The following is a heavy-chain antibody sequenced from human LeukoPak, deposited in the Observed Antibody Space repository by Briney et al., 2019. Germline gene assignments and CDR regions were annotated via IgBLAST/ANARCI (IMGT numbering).Heavy chain of an antibody. J-gene: IGHJ4*02. CDR3: ARGSSGPDY. D-gene: IGHD6-19*01. V-gene: IGHV3-53*01. CDR2: IYTGGTT. CDR1: GFTFTSNY. Sequence: GGSLRLSCAASGFTFTSNYMNWVRQAPGKGLEWVSVIYTGGTTYYADSVKGRFTISRDNSKNTLYLQMSSLTADDTAVYYCARGSSGPDYWGQGTLVTVSS.